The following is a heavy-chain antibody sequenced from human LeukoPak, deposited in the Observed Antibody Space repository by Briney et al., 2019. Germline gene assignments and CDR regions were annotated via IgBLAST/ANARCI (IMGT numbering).Heavy chain of an antibody. CDR1: GYTFTGYF. Sequence: ASVKVSCKASGYTFTGYFMHWVRQAPGQGFEWMGWINPNSGGTNYAQKFQGCVTMTRDTSISTACLELSRLRSDDTVVYYCARGDKYSYGPGDWGQGTLVTVSS. D-gene: IGHD5-18*01. CDR3: ARGDKYSYGPGD. J-gene: IGHJ4*02. CDR2: INPNSGGT. V-gene: IGHV1-2*04.